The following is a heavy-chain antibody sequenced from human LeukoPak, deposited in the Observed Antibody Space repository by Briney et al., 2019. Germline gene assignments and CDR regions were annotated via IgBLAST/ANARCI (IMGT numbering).Heavy chain of an antibody. D-gene: IGHD2-21*02. J-gene: IGHJ6*02. V-gene: IGHV4-59*08. CDR1: GGSISSNY. CDR3: ASALFCGGDCTWYDALDV. CDR2: IHYSGST. Sequence: PSETLSLTCTVSGGSISSNYWSWIRQPPGKGLEWIGYIHYSGSTNNNPSLKSRVTISVDTSKNQFSLKLSSVTAADTAVYYCASALFCGGDCTWYDALDVWGQGTTVTVSS.